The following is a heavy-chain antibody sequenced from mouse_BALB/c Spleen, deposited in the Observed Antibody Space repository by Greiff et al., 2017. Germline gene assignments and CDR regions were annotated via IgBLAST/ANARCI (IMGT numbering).Heavy chain of an antibody. CDR1: GFTFSSYA. D-gene: IGHD1-1*01. Sequence: EVQRVESGGGLVKPGGSLKLSCAASGFTFSSYAMSWVRQSPEKRLEWVAEISSGGSYTYYPDTVTGRFTISRDNAKNTLYLEMSSLRSEDTAMYYCAREGYYGSSYAMDYWGQGTSVTVSS. CDR3: AREGYYGSSYAMDY. V-gene: IGHV5-9-4*01. J-gene: IGHJ4*01. CDR2: ISSGGSYT.